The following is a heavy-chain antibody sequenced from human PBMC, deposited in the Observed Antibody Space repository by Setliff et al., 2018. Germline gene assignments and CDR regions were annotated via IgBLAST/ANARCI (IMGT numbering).Heavy chain of an antibody. CDR2: ISTSGNT. V-gene: IGHV4-4*07. CDR3: ARDQWVRSPPLSFSYGMDV. J-gene: IGHJ6*02. CDR1: GGSIINSYY. D-gene: IGHD5-12*01. Sequence: PSETLSLTCTVSGGSIINSYYWSWIRQPAGKGLEWIGRISTSGNTNYNPSLKSRVTVSLDTSKNQFSLKLTSMTAADTAVYYCARDQWVRSPPLSFSYGMDVWGQGTTVTVSS.